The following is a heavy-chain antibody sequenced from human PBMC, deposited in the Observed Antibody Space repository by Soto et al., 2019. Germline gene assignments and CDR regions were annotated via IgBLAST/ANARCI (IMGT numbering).Heavy chain of an antibody. D-gene: IGHD5-18*01. J-gene: IGHJ4*02. Sequence: EVQLVESGGGLVQPGESLTLSCAASGFTFSSYWMHWVRQAPGKGLVWVSRIKSDGSGTYYADSVKGRLTISRDNAKNTLYLQMNSLRVEDTAVYCCARGDGDRYEGNGYLGRHWGQGPLVTVSA. CDR2: IKSDGSGT. V-gene: IGHV3-74*01. CDR3: ARGDGDRYEGNGYLGRH. CDR1: GFTFSSYW.